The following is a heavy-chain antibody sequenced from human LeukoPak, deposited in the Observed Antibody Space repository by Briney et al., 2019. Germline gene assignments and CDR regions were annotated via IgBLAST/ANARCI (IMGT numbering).Heavy chain of an antibody. CDR1: GYSISSGYY. CDR2: IYHSGST. Sequence: PSETLSLTCTVSGYSISSGYYWGWIRQPPGKGLEWIGSIYHSGSTYYNPSLKSRVTISVDTSKNQFSLELSSVTAADTAVYYCARGGYCGGDCYFYYWGQGTLVTVSS. J-gene: IGHJ4*02. V-gene: IGHV4-38-2*02. CDR3: ARGGYCGGDCYFYY. D-gene: IGHD2-21*02.